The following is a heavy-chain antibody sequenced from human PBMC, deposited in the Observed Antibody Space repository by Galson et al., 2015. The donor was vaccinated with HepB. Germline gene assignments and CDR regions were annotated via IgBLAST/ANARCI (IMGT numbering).Heavy chain of an antibody. CDR2: IYYSGST. CDR1: GGSISSSSYY. Sequence: LSLTCTVSGGSISSSSYYWGRLRQPPGKGLEWIGSIYYSGSTYYNPSLKSRVTISVDTSKNQFSLKLSSVAAADTAVYYCARHAGDIVVVTAIPRVAFDIWGQGTMVTVSS. J-gene: IGHJ3*02. CDR3: ARHAGDIVVVTAIPRVAFDI. D-gene: IGHD2-21*02. V-gene: IGHV4-39*01.